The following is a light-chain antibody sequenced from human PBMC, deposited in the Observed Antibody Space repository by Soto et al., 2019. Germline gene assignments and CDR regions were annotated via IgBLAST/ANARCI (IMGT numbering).Light chain of an antibody. CDR2: DAS. Sequence: EIVLTQSPATLSLSPGERATLSCRASQSVSSYLAWYQQKPGQAPRLLIYDASNRATGIPARFSGSGSGTDFTLTISSLDPEDFAVYYCHQPSLFGGGTKVEIK. CDR1: QSVSSY. J-gene: IGKJ4*01. V-gene: IGKV3-11*01. CDR3: HQPSL.